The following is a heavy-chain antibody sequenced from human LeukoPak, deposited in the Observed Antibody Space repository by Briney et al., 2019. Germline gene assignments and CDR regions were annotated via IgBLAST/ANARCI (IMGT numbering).Heavy chain of an antibody. CDR1: GYTFTSYY. D-gene: IGHD2-2*01. CDR2: INPSGGGT. J-gene: IGHJ6*03. Sequence: ASVKASCKASGYTFTSYYMPWVRQAPRQGLEWMGIINPSGGGTRSATNFPGRVTLTRDTSLSTVYMELSSLRSADTAVYYCVIVPAALVNYYYTDGWGKGTTVTVSS. CDR3: VIVPAALVNYYYTDG. V-gene: IGHV1-46*01.